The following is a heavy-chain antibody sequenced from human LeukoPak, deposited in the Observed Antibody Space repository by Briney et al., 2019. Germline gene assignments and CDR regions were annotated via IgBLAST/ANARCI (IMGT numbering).Heavy chain of an antibody. V-gene: IGHV3-15*01. J-gene: IGHJ1*01. CDR3: TTEATVTTSPPFQH. CDR1: GFTFSNAW. D-gene: IGHD4-17*01. CDR2: IKSKTDGGTT. Sequence: GSLRLSCAASGFTFSNAWMSWVRQAPGKGLEWVGRIKSKTDGGTTDYAAPVKGRFTISRDDSKNTLYLQMNSLKTEDTAVYYCTTEATVTTSPPFQHWGQGTLVTVSS.